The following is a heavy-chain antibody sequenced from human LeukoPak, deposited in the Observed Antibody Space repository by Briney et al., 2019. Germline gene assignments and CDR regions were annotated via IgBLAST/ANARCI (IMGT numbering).Heavy chain of an antibody. CDR2: ISGSGGST. D-gene: IGHD6-19*01. CDR3: AKVRSSGWYYFDY. J-gene: IGHJ4*02. CDR1: GLTFSSYA. V-gene: IGHV3-23*01. Sequence: PGGSLRLSCAASGLTFSSYAMSWVRQAPGKGLEWVSAISGSGGSTYYADSVKGRFTISRDNSKNTLYLQMNSLRAEDTAVYYCAKVRSSGWYYFDYWGQGTLVTVSS.